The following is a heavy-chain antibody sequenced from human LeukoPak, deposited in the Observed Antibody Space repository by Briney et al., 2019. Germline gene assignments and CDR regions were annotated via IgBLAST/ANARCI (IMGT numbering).Heavy chain of an antibody. CDR2: ISGSGGST. J-gene: IGHJ4*02. D-gene: IGHD5-18*01. CDR3: AKDGGYSYGTFDY. V-gene: IGHV3-23*01. CDR1: GFTFSSYA. Sequence: GGSLRLSCAASGFTFSSYAMSWVRQAPGKGLEWVSAISGSGGSTYYADSVKGRFTISRDNSKNTLYLQMNSLRTEDTAVYYCAKDGGYSYGTFDYWGQGTLATVSS.